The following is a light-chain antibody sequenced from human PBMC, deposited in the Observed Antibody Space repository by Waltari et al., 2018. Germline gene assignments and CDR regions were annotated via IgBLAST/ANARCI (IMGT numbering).Light chain of an antibody. CDR3: SSYTSSSAHIQAAALSLV. J-gene: IGLJ2*01. V-gene: IGLV2-18*02. CDR1: SSDVGSYNR. CDR2: EVS. Sequence: QSALTQPPSVSGSPGQSVTISCTGTSSDVGSYNRVSWYQQPTGKAPKLMIYEVSNRPSGVPDRFSGSKSGNTASLTISGLQAEDEADYYCSSYTSSSAHIQAAALSLVFGGGTKLTVL.